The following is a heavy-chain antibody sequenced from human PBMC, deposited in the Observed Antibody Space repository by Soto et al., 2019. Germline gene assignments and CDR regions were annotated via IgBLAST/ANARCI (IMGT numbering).Heavy chain of an antibody. J-gene: IGHJ5*02. V-gene: IGHV4-34*01. D-gene: IGHD7-27*01. CDR1: GGSFSGYY. CDR3: ARRGKVNWGNWFDP. Sequence: QVQLQQWGAGLLKPSETLSLTCAVYGGSFSGYYWSWIRQPPGKGLEWIGEINHSGSTNYNPSLKSRVPISVDTSKNQFSLKLSSVTAADTAVYYCARRGKVNWGNWFDPWGQGTLVTVSS. CDR2: INHSGST.